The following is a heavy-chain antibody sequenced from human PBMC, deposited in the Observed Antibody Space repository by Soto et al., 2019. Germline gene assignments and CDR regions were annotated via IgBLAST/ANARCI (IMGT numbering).Heavy chain of an antibody. CDR1: GFTFSSYG. Sequence: QVQLVESGGGVVQPGRSLRLSCAASGFTFSSYGMHWVRQAPGKGLEWVAVISYDGSNKYYADSVKGRFTISRDNSKNPLYLQMNSLRAEDTAVYYCAKDREEGYSYGYYYYYYGMDVWGQGTTVTVSS. CDR3: AKDREEGYSYGYYYYYYGMDV. J-gene: IGHJ6*02. V-gene: IGHV3-30*18. D-gene: IGHD5-18*01. CDR2: ISYDGSNK.